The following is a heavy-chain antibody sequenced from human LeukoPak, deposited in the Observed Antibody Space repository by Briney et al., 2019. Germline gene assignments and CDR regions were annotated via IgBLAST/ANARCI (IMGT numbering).Heavy chain of an antibody. Sequence: GGSLRLTCAASGFTFSSYWMNWVRQAPGKGLEWVASIKYDESDIRYMDSVRGRLTISRDNGKNSVYLQMDSLRAEDTAVYYCARGPITGTTGGIDYWGQGTLVTVSS. CDR3: ARGPITGTTGGIDY. J-gene: IGHJ4*02. D-gene: IGHD1-20*01. V-gene: IGHV3-7*01. CDR2: IKYDESDI. CDR1: GFTFSSYW.